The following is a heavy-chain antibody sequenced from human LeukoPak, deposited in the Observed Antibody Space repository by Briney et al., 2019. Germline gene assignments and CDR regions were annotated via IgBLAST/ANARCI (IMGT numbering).Heavy chain of an antibody. V-gene: IGHV3-7*01. CDR2: IKQDGSEK. Sequence: QAGGSLRLSCVASGFTFSSYWMSWVRHAPGKGLEWVANIKQDGSEKNYVDSVKGRFTISRDNAKNTLYLQMNSLRAGDTAMYYCAGDQTFGSHWGQGTLVTVSS. J-gene: IGHJ4*02. D-gene: IGHD3-16*01. CDR3: AGDQTFGSH. CDR1: GFTFSSYW.